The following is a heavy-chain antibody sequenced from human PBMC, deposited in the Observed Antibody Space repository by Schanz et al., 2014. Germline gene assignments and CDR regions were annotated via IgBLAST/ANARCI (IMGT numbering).Heavy chain of an antibody. V-gene: IGHV3-23*04. J-gene: IGHJ5*02. Sequence: DVQLAESGGGLVQPGGSLRLSCAASGFTLSSYALSWVRQSPGKGLEWDSAINTADTTYYADSVKGRFTVSRDNSKNTVYLQMNSLRDEDTALYYCAKDLNRVATAPQSWGQGTLVTVSS. CDR3: AKDLNRVATAPQS. CDR1: GFTLSSYA. CDR2: INTADTT. D-gene: IGHD5-12*01.